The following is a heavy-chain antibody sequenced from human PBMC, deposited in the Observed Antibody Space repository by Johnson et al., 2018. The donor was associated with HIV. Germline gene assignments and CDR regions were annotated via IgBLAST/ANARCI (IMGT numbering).Heavy chain of an antibody. J-gene: IGHJ3*02. CDR2: MSYDGSTT. CDR1: GFTFSTYG. CDR3: ARERIGYSSSGDAFDI. Sequence: QVQLVESGGGLIQPGGSLRLSCAASGFTFSTYGMHWVRQAPGKGLQWVAVMSYDGSTTYYADSVKGRFTISRDNSKNTLYLQMNSLRAEDTAVYYCARERIGYSSSGDAFDIWGQGTMVTVSS. V-gene: IGHV3-33*05. D-gene: IGHD6-13*01.